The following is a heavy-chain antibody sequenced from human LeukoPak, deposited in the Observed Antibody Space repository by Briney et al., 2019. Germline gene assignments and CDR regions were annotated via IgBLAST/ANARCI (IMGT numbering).Heavy chain of an antibody. CDR2: INHSGST. Sequence: PSETLSLTCAVYGGSFSGYYWSWIRQPPGKGLEWIGEINHSGSTNYNPSLKSRVTISIDTSKNQFSLKLSSVTAADTAVFYCAGDRLLLVGTTGSWGQGTLVTVSS. J-gene: IGHJ4*02. D-gene: IGHD1-26*01. V-gene: IGHV4-34*01. CDR3: AGDRLLLVGTTGS. CDR1: GGSFSGYY.